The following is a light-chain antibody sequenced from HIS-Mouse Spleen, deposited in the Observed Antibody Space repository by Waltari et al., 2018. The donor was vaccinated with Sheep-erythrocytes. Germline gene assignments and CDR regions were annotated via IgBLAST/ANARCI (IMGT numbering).Light chain of an antibody. CDR3: QQYYSFPLT. J-gene: IGKJ4*01. CDR2: AAS. CDR1: QAISSY. Sequence: AIWMTQSPSLLSASTGYRVTITCRMSQAISSYLAWYQQKPGKAPELLIYAASTLQSGVPSRFSGSGSGTDFTLTISCLQSEDFATYYCQQYYSFPLTFGGGTK. V-gene: IGKV1D-8*02.